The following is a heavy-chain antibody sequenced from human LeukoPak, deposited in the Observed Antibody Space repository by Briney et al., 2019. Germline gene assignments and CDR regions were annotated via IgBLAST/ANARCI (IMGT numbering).Heavy chain of an antibody. CDR2: ISGSGGST. Sequence: PGGSLRLSCAASGITFSSYAMSWVRQAPGKGLEWVSAISGSGGSTYYADSVKGRFTISRDTSKSTLYLQMNSRRADDTAVYYCARYYYYYYGMDVWGQGTTVTVSS. CDR1: GITFSSYA. J-gene: IGHJ6*02. V-gene: IGHV3-23*01. CDR3: ARYYYYYYGMDV.